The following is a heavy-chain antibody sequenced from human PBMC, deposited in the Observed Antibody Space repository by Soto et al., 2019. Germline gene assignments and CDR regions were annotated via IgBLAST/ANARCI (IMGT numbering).Heavy chain of an antibody. CDR3: AREKGGYCSGGSCYKESFFDI. CDR1: GFTFSSYD. D-gene: IGHD2-15*01. J-gene: IGHJ3*02. V-gene: IGHV3-13*04. CDR2: IGTAGDT. Sequence: PGGSLRLSCAASGFTFSSYDMHWVRQATGKGLEWVSAIGTAGDTYYPGSVKGRFTISRENAKNSLYLQMNSLRAGDTAVYYCAREKGGYCSGGSCYKESFFDIWGQGTMVTVSS.